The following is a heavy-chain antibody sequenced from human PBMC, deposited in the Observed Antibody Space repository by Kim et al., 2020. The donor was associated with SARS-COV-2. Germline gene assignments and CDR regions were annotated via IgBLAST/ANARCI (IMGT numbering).Heavy chain of an antibody. CDR2: TT. Sequence: TTNYNPSLRSRVTISVDTAKNQFSLRLASVAAADTALYYCARGTYRSGFDPWGQGTLVTVSS. CDR3: ARGTYRSGFDP. J-gene: IGHJ5*02. D-gene: IGHD6-19*01. V-gene: IGHV4-59*09.